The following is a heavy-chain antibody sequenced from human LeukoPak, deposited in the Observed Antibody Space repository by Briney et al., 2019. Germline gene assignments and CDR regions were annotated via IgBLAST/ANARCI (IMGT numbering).Heavy chain of an antibody. J-gene: IGHJ4*02. CDR3: ASLAVAGLSEGY. CDR2: IYYSGST. Sequence: PSETLSLTCTVSGGSISSDSYYWAWIRQPPGKGLEWIASIYYSGSTYYNPSLKSRVTISVDTSRNQFSLKLNSVTAADTAVYYCASLAVAGLSEGYWGQGTLVIASS. CDR1: GGSISSDSYY. V-gene: IGHV4-39*01. D-gene: IGHD6-19*01.